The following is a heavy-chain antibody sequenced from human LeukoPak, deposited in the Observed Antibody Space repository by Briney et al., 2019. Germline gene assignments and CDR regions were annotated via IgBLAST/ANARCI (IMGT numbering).Heavy chain of an antibody. CDR1: GFTFSNFA. J-gene: IGHJ4*02. CDR2: ISANGGAT. CDR3: AKASGSPYYFDY. V-gene: IGHV3-23*01. D-gene: IGHD3-10*01. Sequence: GGSLRLSCAASGFTFSNFAMSWVRQAPGKGLECVSLISANGGATYYADSVKGRFTISRNNSKSTLYLQMNSLRADDTAVYYCAKASGSPYYFDYWGQGTLVTVSS.